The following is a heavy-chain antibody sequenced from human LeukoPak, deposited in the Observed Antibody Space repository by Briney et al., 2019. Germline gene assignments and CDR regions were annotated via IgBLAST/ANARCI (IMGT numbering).Heavy chain of an antibody. J-gene: IGHJ3*02. CDR2: IHYSGST. CDR1: GGSINSYY. D-gene: IGHD4-17*01. CDR3: ARVGDDYGDYGGGNDAFDI. V-gene: IGHV4-59*08. Sequence: SETLSLTCTVSGGSINSYYWSWIRQPPGKGLEWIGYIHYSGSTNYNPSLKSRVTISVDTSKNQFSLKLSSVTAADTAVYYCARVGDDYGDYGGGNDAFDIWGQGTMVTVSS.